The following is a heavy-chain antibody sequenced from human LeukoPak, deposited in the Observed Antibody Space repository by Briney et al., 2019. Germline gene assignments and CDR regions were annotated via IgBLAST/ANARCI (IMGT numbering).Heavy chain of an antibody. Sequence: QSGRSLRLSCAASGFTFSSYGMHWVRQAPGKGLEWVAVIWYDGSNKYYADSVKGRFTISRDNSKNTLYLQMNSLRAEDAAVYYCARDFPDSWYFDYWGQGTLVTVSS. CDR1: GFTFSSYG. J-gene: IGHJ4*02. CDR3: ARDFPDSWYFDY. V-gene: IGHV3-33*01. D-gene: IGHD6-13*01. CDR2: IWYDGSNK.